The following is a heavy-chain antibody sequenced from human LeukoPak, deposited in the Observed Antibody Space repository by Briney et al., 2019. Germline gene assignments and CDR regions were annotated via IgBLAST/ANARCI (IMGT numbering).Heavy chain of an antibody. J-gene: IGHJ5*02. D-gene: IGHD2-21*02. Sequence: GGSLRLSCAASGFTFSSYAMSWVRQAPGKGLEWVSAISGSGGSTYYADSVKGRFTISRDNSKNTLYLQMNSLRAEDTAVYYCARGSRLRDCGGDCYTPYNWFDPWGQGTLVTVSS. V-gene: IGHV3-23*01. CDR3: ARGSRLRDCGGDCYTPYNWFDP. CDR2: ISGSGGST. CDR1: GFTFSSYA.